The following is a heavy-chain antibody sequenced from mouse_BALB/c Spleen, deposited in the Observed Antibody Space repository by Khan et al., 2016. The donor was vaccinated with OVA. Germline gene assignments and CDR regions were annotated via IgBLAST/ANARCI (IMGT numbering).Heavy chain of an antibody. Sequence: QVQLKQSGPGLVAPSQSLSITCTISGFSLTNYGVHWVRQPPGKGLEWLVVMWSDGSATYNSALKSRLTISKDNPKSQVFLKMNSLQTDGTTMYFCARQPYYHYNIMDYWGQGTSVTVSS. CDR3: ARQPYYHYNIMDY. V-gene: IGHV2-6-1*01. CDR1: GFSLTNYG. D-gene: IGHD2-10*01. J-gene: IGHJ4*01. CDR2: MWSDGSA.